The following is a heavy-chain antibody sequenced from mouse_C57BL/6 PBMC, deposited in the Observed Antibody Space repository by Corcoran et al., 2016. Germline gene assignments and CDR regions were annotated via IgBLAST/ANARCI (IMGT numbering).Heavy chain of an antibody. CDR1: GYSITSGYY. J-gene: IGHJ4*01. CDR3: ARDGDYYGSSLYYAMDY. D-gene: IGHD1-1*01. Sequence: DVQLQESGPGLVKPSQSLSLTCSVTGYSITSGYYWNWIRQFPGNKLEWMGYISYDGSNNYNPSLKNRISITRDTSKNQFFLKLNSVTTEDTATYYCARDGDYYGSSLYYAMDYWGQGTSVTVSS. CDR2: ISYDGSN. V-gene: IGHV3-6*01.